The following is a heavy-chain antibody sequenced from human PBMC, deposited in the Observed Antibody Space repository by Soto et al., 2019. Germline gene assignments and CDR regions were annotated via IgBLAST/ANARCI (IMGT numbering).Heavy chain of an antibody. V-gene: IGHV4-59*01. CDR2: IYHSGST. Sequence: SETLSLTCTVSGGSISSYYWSWIRQPPGKGLEWIGYIYHSGSTNYNPSLKSRVTISVDTSKNQFSLKLSSVTAADTAVYYCARVGGYNSGWPQNPFDYWGQGSLVTVSS. D-gene: IGHD6-19*01. CDR1: GGSISSYY. J-gene: IGHJ4*02. CDR3: ARVGGYNSGWPQNPFDY.